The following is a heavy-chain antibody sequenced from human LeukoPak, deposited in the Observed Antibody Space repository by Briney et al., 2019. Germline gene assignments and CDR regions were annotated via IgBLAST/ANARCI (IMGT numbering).Heavy chain of an antibody. CDR3: ARGGIQNYDSSGYRTNDY. V-gene: IGHV4-34*01. CDR1: GGSFSGYY. D-gene: IGHD3-22*01. J-gene: IGHJ4*02. CDR2: INHSGST. Sequence: PSETLSLTCAVYGGSFSGYYWSWIRQPPGKGLEWIGEINHSGSTNYNPSLKSRVTISVDTSKNQSSLKLSSVTAADTAVYYCARGGIQNYDSSGYRTNDYWGQGTLVTVSS.